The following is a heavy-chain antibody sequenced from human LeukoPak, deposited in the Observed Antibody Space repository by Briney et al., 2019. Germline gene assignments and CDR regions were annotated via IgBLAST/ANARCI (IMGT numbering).Heavy chain of an antibody. CDR1: GFNFGDYV. CDR2: IRRKAYGGTT. Sequence: GGSLRLSCTASGFNFGDYVMSWVRQAPGKGLEWVGFIRRKAYGGTTEYAASVKGRFSISRDDSKSIAYLQMNGLKTEDTAVYSCGRVYYDSGTYSIDYWGQGTLVTVSS. D-gene: IGHD3-10*01. CDR3: GRVYYDSGTYSIDY. J-gene: IGHJ4*02. V-gene: IGHV3-49*04.